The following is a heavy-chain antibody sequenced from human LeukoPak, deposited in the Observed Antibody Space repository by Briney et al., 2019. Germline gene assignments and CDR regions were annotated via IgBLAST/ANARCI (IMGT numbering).Heavy chain of an antibody. CDR2: IYYSGST. J-gene: IGHJ4*02. CDR3: ARQVDTAMVTRFDY. Sequence: PSETLSLTCTVSGGSISSSSYYWGWIRQPPGKGLEWIGSIYYSGSTYYNPSLKSRVTISVDTSKNQFSLKLSSVTAADTAVYYCARQVDTAMVTRFDYWGQGTLVTVSS. V-gene: IGHV4-39*01. CDR1: GGSISSSSYY. D-gene: IGHD5-18*01.